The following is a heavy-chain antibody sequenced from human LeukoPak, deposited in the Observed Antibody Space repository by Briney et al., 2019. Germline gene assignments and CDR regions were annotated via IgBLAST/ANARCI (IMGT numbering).Heavy chain of an antibody. J-gene: IGHJ3*01. Sequence: GGSLRLSCAASGFTFSRYWMCWVRQAPGKGLEWVANIKQDGSEKHYVDSGEGRFTISRDNAKNSVFLQMNSLRAEDTAVYYCARAVSFGTKPYGFDVWGQGTMVTVSS. V-gene: IGHV3-7*01. D-gene: IGHD3-16*01. CDR1: GFTFSRYW. CDR3: ARAVSFGTKPYGFDV. CDR2: IKQDGSEK.